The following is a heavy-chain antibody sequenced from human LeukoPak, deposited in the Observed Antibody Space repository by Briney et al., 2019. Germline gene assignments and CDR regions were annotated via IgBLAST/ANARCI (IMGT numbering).Heavy chain of an antibody. D-gene: IGHD3-10*01. CDR2: INSDGSST. Sequence: PGGSLRLSCAASGFTFSNYWMHWVRQGPGKGLVWVSRINSDGSSTTSADSVKGRFTISRDNSKNTLYPQMNSLRAEDTAVYYCAKESLYGSGSYDYWGQGTLVTVSS. CDR1: GFTFSNYW. V-gene: IGHV3-74*01. J-gene: IGHJ4*02. CDR3: AKESLYGSGSYDY.